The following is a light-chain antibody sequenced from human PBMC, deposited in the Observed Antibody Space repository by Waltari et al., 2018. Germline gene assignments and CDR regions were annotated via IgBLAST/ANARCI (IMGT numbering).Light chain of an antibody. CDR2: DVS. CDR3: CSFTPSLTYV. J-gene: IGLJ1*01. Sequence: QSALTQPPPVSGSPRQSVPIPCTGTSSDIGPYNRVSWYQQTPGTAPKLMIYDVSNRPSGVPDRFSGSKSGNTASLTISALQAEDEADYYCCSFTPSLTYVFGTGTKVTVL. CDR1: SSDIGPYNR. V-gene: IGLV2-18*02.